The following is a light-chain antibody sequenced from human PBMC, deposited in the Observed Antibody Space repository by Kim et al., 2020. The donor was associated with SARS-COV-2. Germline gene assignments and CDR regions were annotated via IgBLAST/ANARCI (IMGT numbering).Light chain of an antibody. J-gene: IGKJ2*01. CDR3: QKYNSAAYT. CDR2: AAS. CDR1: QGISNY. Sequence: SSSVGDRVTITCRASQGISNYLAWYQQKPGKVPKLLIYAASTLQSGVPSRFSGSGSGTDFTLTISSLQPEDVATYYCQKYNSAAYTFGQGTKLAI. V-gene: IGKV1-27*01.